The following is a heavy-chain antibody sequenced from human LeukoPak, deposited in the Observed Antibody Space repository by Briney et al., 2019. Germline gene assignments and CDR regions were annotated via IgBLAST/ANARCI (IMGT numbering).Heavy chain of an antibody. CDR2: TSSDGSNK. CDR3: ARDNDPDYSSSPGWFDL. V-gene: IGHV3-30*06. CDR1: GFTFSDYG. D-gene: IGHD3-22*01. Sequence: GGSLRLSCAASGFTFSDYGIHWVRLAPGKGLEWVGVTSSDGSNKFYADSVKGRFTVSRDNSKNTLYLQMNSPRAEDTAVYYCARDNDPDYSSSPGWFDLWGQGTLVTVSS. J-gene: IGHJ5*02.